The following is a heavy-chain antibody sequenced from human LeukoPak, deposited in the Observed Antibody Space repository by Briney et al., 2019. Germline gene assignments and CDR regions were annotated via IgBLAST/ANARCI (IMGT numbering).Heavy chain of an antibody. J-gene: IGHJ2*01. CDR2: FFYSGST. CDR3: ARDGAAAQTGVLEYFGL. D-gene: IGHD6-13*01. CDR1: GGSISSSNSY. V-gene: IGHV4-39*02. Sequence: SETLSLTCTVSGGSISSSNSYWGWIRQPPGKGLEWVGTFFYSGSTYYNPSLKRRVTISVDTSKSQFSLKLSSVTAADTAVYYCARDGAAAQTGVLEYFGLWGRGTLVTVSS.